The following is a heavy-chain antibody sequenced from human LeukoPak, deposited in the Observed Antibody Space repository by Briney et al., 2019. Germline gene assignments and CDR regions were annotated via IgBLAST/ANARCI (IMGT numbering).Heavy chain of an antibody. CDR1: GGTFSSYA. CDR2: IIPIFGTA. Sequence: GASVNVSCKASGGTFSSYAISWVRQAPGQGLEWMGGIIPIFGTANYAQKFQGRVTITVDESTSTAYMELSSLRSEDTAVYYCSLGSSSFYNWFDPWGQGTLVTVSS. CDR3: SLGSSSFYNWFDP. V-gene: IGHV1-69*13. J-gene: IGHJ5*02. D-gene: IGHD6-6*01.